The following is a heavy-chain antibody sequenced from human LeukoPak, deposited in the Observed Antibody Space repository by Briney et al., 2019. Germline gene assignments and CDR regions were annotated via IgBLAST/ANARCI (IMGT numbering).Heavy chain of an antibody. CDR2: INDSGTI. Sequence: SETLSLTCAVYGGSFCHYYWSWIRQSPGMGLEWIGEINDSGTINYNPSLMSRVTISLDKSKNQFSLKLSSATAADTAVYYCARRWNYGRNYYIDVWGKGATVSVSS. CDR1: GGSFCHYY. D-gene: IGHD1-7*01. V-gene: IGHV4-34*01. CDR3: ARRWNYGRNYYIDV. J-gene: IGHJ6*03.